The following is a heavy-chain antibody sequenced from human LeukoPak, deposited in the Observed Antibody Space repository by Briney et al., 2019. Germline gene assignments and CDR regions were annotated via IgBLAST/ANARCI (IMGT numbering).Heavy chain of an antibody. CDR2: IKQEGSEK. CDR1: GFTFSSYW. CDR3: ARDPKGGYSGNGNYYYYGMDV. V-gene: IGHV3-7*01. D-gene: IGHD5-12*01. J-gene: IGHJ6*02. Sequence: GGSLRLSCAASGFTFSSYWMSWVRQAPWKGLERVANIKQEGSEKYYVDSVKGRFTISRDNAKNSLYLQMNSLRAEDTAVYYCARDPKGGYSGNGNYYYYGMDVWGQGTTVTVSS.